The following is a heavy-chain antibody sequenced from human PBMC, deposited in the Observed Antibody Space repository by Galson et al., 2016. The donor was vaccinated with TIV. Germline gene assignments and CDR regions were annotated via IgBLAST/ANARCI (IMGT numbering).Heavy chain of an antibody. CDR3: AKDGARDIYIIDY. CDR2: IRSDGTNK. CDR1: EFSFSNYG. J-gene: IGHJ4*02. V-gene: IGHV3-30*02. D-gene: IGHD5-24*01. Sequence: SLRLPCAASEFSFSNYGMHWVRQAPGKGLEWVAFIRSDGTNKYYADSVKGRFTISRDNSKNTVYLQMNSLRPDDTAVYYCAKDGARDIYIIDYWGQGILVTVSS.